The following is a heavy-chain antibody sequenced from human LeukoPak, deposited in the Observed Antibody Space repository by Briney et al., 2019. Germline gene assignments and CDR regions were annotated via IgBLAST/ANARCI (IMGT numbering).Heavy chain of an antibody. CDR1: GGSISSYY. D-gene: IGHD5-12*01. CDR3: ARDSEPRGYSGYDYVGNWFDP. V-gene: IGHV4-59*01. CDR2: IYYIGST. J-gene: IGHJ5*02. Sequence: SETLSLACTVSGGSISSYYWSWIRQSPGKGLEWIGYIYYIGSTNYNPSLKSRVTISVDTSKNQFSLKLSSVTAADTAVYFRARDSEPRGYSGYDYVGNWFDPWGQGALVTVSS.